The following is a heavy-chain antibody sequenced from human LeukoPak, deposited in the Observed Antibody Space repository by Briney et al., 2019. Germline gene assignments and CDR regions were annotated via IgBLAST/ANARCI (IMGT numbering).Heavy chain of an antibody. Sequence: GRSLRLSCSASGFTFSSYGMHWVRQAPGKGLEWVALISFDGSSKYYADSVKGRFTISRDNSKNTLYLQMNSLRAEDTAVYYCAKGRYSGSGSYVYYYYGMDAWGQGTTVTVSS. D-gene: IGHD3-10*01. CDR3: AKGRYSGSGSYVYYYYGMDA. CDR1: GFTFSSYG. J-gene: IGHJ6*02. CDR2: ISFDGSSK. V-gene: IGHV3-30*18.